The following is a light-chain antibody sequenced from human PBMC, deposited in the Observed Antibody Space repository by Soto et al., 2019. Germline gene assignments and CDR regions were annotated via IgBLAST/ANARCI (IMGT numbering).Light chain of an antibody. CDR2: EVS. CDR3: SSYTSRSTPV. CDR1: SSDVGGYNY. V-gene: IGLV2-14*01. Sequence: QSVLTQPASVSGSPGQSITISCTGTSSDVGGYNYVSWYQQHPGKAPKLMIYEVSNRPSGVSNRFSGSKSGNTASLTISGLQAEDEADYYCSSYTSRSTPVFGSGTKFTVL. J-gene: IGLJ1*01.